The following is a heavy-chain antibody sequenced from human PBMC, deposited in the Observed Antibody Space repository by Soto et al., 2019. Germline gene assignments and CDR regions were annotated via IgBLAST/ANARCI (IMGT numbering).Heavy chain of an antibody. CDR2: IVVGSGNT. D-gene: IGHD3-3*01. Sequence: SVKVSCKASGFTFTSSAVQWVRQARGQRLEWIGWIVVGSGNTNYAQKFQERVTITRDMSTSTAYMELSSLRSEDTAVYYCAAAPPYHDFWSGYLPWFDPWGQGTLVTVYS. V-gene: IGHV1-58*01. CDR3: AAAPPYHDFWSGYLPWFDP. J-gene: IGHJ5*02. CDR1: GFTFTSSA.